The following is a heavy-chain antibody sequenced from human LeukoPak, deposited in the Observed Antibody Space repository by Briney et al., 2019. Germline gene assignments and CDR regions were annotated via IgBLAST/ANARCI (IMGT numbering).Heavy chain of an antibody. V-gene: IGHV1-18*01. CDR2: ISAYNGNT. D-gene: IGHD2-2*01. CDR1: GYTLTSYG. Sequence: GASVKVSCKASGYTLTSYGISWVRQAPGQGLEWMGWISAYNGNTNYAQKPQGRVTMTTDTSTSTAYMELRSLRSDDTAVYYCARAQLGYCSSTSCYRVEYYFDYWGQGTLVTVSS. CDR3: ARAQLGYCSSTSCYRVEYYFDY. J-gene: IGHJ4*02.